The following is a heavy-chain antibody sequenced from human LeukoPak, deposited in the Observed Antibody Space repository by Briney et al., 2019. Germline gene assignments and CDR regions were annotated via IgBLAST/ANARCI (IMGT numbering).Heavy chain of an antibody. D-gene: IGHD3-22*01. Sequence: GGSLRLSCAASGFTFSRSAMTWVRQGPGTGLEFVASIIYSGGATYYADSVKGRFTISRANSKNTLYLQMNSLRAEDTALYYCAKDGLYYDGSEHVYYFDSWGQGTLVTVSS. J-gene: IGHJ4*02. V-gene: IGHV3-23*01. CDR1: GFTFSRSA. CDR2: IIYSGGAT. CDR3: AKDGLYYDGSEHVYYFDS.